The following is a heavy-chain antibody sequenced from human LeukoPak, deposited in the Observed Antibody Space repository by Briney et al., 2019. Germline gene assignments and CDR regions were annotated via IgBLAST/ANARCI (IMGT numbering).Heavy chain of an antibody. J-gene: IGHJ4*02. CDR2: ISLSGYT. Sequence: PSETLSLTCGVSGSSITTTNYWSWVRQSPGRGLEWIGEISLSGYTGFNPSLRGRVTMSLDESKNHLSLTLTSVTAADTAIYYCSRDSGPYSPFGHWGQRILVTVTT. CDR3: SRDSGPYSPFGH. D-gene: IGHD2-15*01. V-gene: IGHV4/OR15-8*02. CDR1: GSSITTTNY.